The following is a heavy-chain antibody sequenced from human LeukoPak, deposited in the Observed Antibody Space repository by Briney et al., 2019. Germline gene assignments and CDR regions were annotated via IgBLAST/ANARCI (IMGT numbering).Heavy chain of an antibody. J-gene: IGHJ4*02. V-gene: IGHV4-59*12. CDR3: ARGNGY. CDR1: GGSISSYY. D-gene: IGHD2-8*01. Sequence: PSETLSLTCTVSGGSISSYYWSWVRQPPGKGLEWIGFVYYTGSTNYSPSLKSRVTISVDTSKNQFSLKLSSVTAADTAVYYCARGNGYWGQGTLVTVSS. CDR2: VYYTGST.